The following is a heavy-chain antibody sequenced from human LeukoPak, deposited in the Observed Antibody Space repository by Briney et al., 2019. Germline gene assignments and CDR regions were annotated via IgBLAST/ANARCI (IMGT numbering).Heavy chain of an antibody. D-gene: IGHD6-19*01. CDR1: GFTFSSYS. V-gene: IGHV3-21*01. CDR2: ISSSSSYI. J-gene: IGHJ3*02. Sequence: TGGSLRLSCAASGFTFSSYSMNWVRQAPGKGLEWVSSISSSSSYIYYADSVKGRFTISRDNAKNSLYLQMNSLRAEDTAVYYCARPGIAVMNDAFDIWGQGTMVTVSS. CDR3: ARPGIAVMNDAFDI.